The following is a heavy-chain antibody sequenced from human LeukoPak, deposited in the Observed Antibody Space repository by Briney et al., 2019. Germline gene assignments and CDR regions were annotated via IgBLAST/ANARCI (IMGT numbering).Heavy chain of an antibody. D-gene: IGHD5-18*01. CDR1: GYTFTSYY. CDR2: INPSGGST. CDR3: ARDRGYRDAFDI. V-gene: IGHV1-46*03. Sequence: GASVKVSCKASGYTFTSYYMHWVRQAPGQGLEWMGIINPSGGSTNYAQKFQGRVTMTRDTSTSTVCMELSSLRSEDTAVYYCARDRGYRDAFDIWGQGTMVTVSS. J-gene: IGHJ3*02.